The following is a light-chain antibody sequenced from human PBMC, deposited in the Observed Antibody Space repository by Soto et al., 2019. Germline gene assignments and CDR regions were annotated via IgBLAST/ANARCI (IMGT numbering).Light chain of an antibody. CDR3: CSYAGSSTYV. Sequence: SALTQPASVSGSPGQSITISCTGTSSDVGSYNLVSWYQQHPGKAPKLMIYEDIKRPSGVSDRFSGSKSGNTASLTISGLQTEDETDYYCCSYAGSSTYVFGGGTKVTVL. CDR2: EDI. V-gene: IGLV2-23*01. CDR1: SSDVGSYNL. J-gene: IGLJ1*01.